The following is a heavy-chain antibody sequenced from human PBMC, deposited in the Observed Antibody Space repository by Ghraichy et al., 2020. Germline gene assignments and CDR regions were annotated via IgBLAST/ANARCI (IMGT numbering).Heavy chain of an antibody. CDR2: IYYSGST. CDR1: GGSISSYY. CDR3: ARAGPDYYDSSGYYYWYFDL. D-gene: IGHD3-22*01. J-gene: IGHJ2*01. V-gene: IGHV4-59*01. Sequence: SETLSLTCTVSGGSISSYYWSWIRQPPGKGLEWIGYIYYSGSTNYNPSLKSLVTISVDTSKNQFSLKLSSVTAADTAVYYCARAGPDYYDSSGYYYWYFDLWGRGTLVTVSS.